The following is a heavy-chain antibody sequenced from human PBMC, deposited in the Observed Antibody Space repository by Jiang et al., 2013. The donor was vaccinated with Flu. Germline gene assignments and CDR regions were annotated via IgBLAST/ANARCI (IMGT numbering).Heavy chain of an antibody. V-gene: IGHV4-34*01. J-gene: IGHJ5*02. CDR3: AREIAVPSGVFDP. D-gene: IGHD6-19*01. CDR2: INHSGST. CDR1: GGSFSGYY. Sequence: LLKPSETLSLTCAVYGGSFSGYYWSWIRQPPGKGLEWIGEINHSGSTNYNPSLKSRVTISVDTSKNQFSLKLSSVTAADTAVYYCAREIAVPSGVFDPWGQGTLVTVSS.